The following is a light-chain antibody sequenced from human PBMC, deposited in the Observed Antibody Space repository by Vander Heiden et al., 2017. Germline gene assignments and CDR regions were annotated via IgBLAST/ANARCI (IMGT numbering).Light chain of an antibody. Sequence: DSVMTQSPDSVAVSLGERATINCKSSQSVLYSSNNKNYLAWYQQKPGQPPKLLIYWASTRESGVPDRFSGSGSGTDFTLTISSLQAEDVAVYFCQQYSSTPRTFGQGTKVEIK. CDR2: WAS. CDR3: QQYSSTPRT. J-gene: IGKJ1*01. V-gene: IGKV4-1*01. CDR1: QSVLYSSNNKNY.